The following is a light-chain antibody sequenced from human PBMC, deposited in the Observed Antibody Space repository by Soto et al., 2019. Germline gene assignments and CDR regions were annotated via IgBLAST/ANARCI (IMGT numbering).Light chain of an antibody. V-gene: IGKV3-15*01. CDR1: QSVSSN. Sequence: EIVMTQSPATLSVSPGERATLSCRASQSVSSNLAWYQQKAGQAPRLLIYDASTRAAGIPARFSGSGSGTEFTLTISSLQSEDFAVYYCQQYKKWPRTFGQGTMLEIK. CDR2: DAS. J-gene: IGKJ1*01. CDR3: QQYKKWPRT.